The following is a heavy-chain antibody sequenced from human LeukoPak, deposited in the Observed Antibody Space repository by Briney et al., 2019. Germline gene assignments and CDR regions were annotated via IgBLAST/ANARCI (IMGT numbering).Heavy chain of an antibody. V-gene: IGHV3-66*02. CDR3: ASVNLGYYFDY. Sequence: GGSLRLSCAASGFTVSSNYMSWVRQAPGKGLEWVSVIYSGGSTYYADSVKGRFTISRDNSKNTLYLQMNSLRAEDTAVYYRASVNLGYYFDYWGQGTLVTVSS. CDR1: GFTVSSNY. J-gene: IGHJ4*02. CDR2: IYSGGST.